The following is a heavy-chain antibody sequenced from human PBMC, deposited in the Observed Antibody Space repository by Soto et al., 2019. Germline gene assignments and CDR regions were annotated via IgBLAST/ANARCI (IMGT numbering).Heavy chain of an antibody. Sequence: ASVKVSCKASGFTFTSSAMQWVRQARGQRLEWIGWIVVGSGNTNYAQKFQERVTITRDMSTSTAYMELSSLRSEDTAVYYCAAGKTYYDFWSGPAGYYYYMDVWGKGTTVTVSS. D-gene: IGHD3-3*01. CDR1: GFTFTSSA. V-gene: IGHV1-58*02. CDR3: AAGKTYYDFWSGPAGYYYYMDV. CDR2: IVVGSGNT. J-gene: IGHJ6*03.